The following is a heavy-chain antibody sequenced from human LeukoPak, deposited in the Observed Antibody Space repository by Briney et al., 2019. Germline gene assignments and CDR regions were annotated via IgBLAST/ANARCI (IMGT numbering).Heavy chain of an antibody. D-gene: IGHD4-17*01. CDR2: IRENGGRT. CDR3: AKDRYGDFYGGALFDY. Sequence: GGSLRLSCAASGFTFNTYAMSWVRQAPGKGLEWVSAIRENGGRTYYADSVKGRFTISRDNSKNTVYMQMNSLRAEDTALYYCAKDRYGDFYGGALFDYWGREPWSPSPQ. J-gene: IGHJ4*02. CDR1: GFTFNTYA. V-gene: IGHV3-23*01.